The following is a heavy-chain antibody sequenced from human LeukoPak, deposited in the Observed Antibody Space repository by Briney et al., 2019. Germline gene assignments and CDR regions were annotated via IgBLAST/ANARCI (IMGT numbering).Heavy chain of an antibody. CDR1: GYTFTSYG. V-gene: IGHV1-18*01. Sequence: ASVKVSCKASGYTFTSYGISWVRQAPGQGLEWMGWISAYNGNTNYAQKLQGRVTMTTDTSTSTGYMEVRSLRSDDTAVYYCARVEAAAGTVEWFDPWGQGTLVTVSS. J-gene: IGHJ5*02. CDR2: ISAYNGNT. CDR3: ARVEAAAGTVEWFDP. D-gene: IGHD6-13*01.